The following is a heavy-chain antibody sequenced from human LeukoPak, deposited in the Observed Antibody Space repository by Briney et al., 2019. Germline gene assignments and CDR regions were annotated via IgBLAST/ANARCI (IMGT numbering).Heavy chain of an antibody. Sequence: GGSLRLSCAASGFTFDDYGMSWVRQAPGKGLEWVSGINWNGGSTGYADSVKGRFTISRDNAKNSLYLQMNSLRAEDTALYYCARVGAQYYDILTGYSNYYYYMDVWGKGTTVTVSS. V-gene: IGHV3-20*04. D-gene: IGHD3-9*01. CDR1: GFTFDDYG. J-gene: IGHJ6*03. CDR3: ARVGAQYYDILTGYSNYYYYMDV. CDR2: INWNGGST.